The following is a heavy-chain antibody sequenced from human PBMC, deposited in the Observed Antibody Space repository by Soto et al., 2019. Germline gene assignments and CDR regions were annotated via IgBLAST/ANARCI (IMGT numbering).Heavy chain of an antibody. Sequence: PSETLYLTCTVSGCSISSSRYYWGWLRQPPGKGLEWIGSIYYSGSTYYNPSLKSRVTISVDTSKNQFSLKLSSVTAADTAVYYCARQPRILTGYSGHFDYWGQVTLVTVS. J-gene: IGHJ4*02. CDR2: IYYSGST. D-gene: IGHD3-9*01. V-gene: IGHV4-39*01. CDR1: GCSISSSRYY. CDR3: ARQPRILTGYSGHFDY.